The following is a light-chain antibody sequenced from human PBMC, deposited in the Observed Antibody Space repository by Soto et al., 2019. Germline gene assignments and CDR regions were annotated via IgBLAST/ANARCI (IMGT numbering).Light chain of an antibody. Sequence: EIVMTQSPVTLSVSPGERATLSCRASQSVSSDLAWYQQKSGQATRLLIFGASTRATGIPARFSGSGSGTEFTLTISSLQSEDFAVYYCQQYNNWPPRQYTFGQGTKLEIK. CDR2: GAS. V-gene: IGKV3-15*01. J-gene: IGKJ2*01. CDR3: QQYNNWPPRQYT. CDR1: QSVSSD.